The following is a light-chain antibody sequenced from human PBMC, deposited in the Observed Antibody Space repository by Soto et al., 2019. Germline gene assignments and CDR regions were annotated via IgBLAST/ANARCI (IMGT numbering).Light chain of an antibody. V-gene: IGKV3D-7*01. CDR1: QIVSRMY. J-gene: IGKJ1*01. Sequence: PGEGATLSCRSSQIVSRMYLSWFQQKPGQAPRLLIYGTSTRATGIPVRFSGSGSGTDFTLTISSLQPEDFAVYFCHQDFNLPWTFGQGTKVDIK. CDR3: HQDFNLPWT. CDR2: GTS.